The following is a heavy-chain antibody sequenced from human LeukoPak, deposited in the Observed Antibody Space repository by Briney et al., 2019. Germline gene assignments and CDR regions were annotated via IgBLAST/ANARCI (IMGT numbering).Heavy chain of an antibody. D-gene: IGHD5-24*01. Sequence: SETLSLTCTVSGGSISSYYWSWVRQPPGKGLEWIGYIYYSGSTNYNPSLKSRVTISVDTSKNQFSLKLSSVTAADTAVYYCARHSDADGYFSYFDYWGQGTLVTFSS. V-gene: IGHV4-59*08. CDR3: ARHSDADGYFSYFDY. CDR2: IYYSGST. CDR1: GGSISSYY. J-gene: IGHJ4*02.